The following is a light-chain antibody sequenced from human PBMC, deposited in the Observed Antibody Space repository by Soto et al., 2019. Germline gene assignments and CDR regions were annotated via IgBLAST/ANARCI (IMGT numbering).Light chain of an antibody. V-gene: IGLV1-40*01. J-gene: IGLJ1*01. CDR2: NNN. Sequence: VLTQPPSVSGAPGQRGTISCTGSSSNIGAGYDVHWYQQLPGTAPKLLIYNNNNRPSGVPDRFSGSKSGTSASLAITGLQAEDEADYYCQSYDRSLSGNVFGTGTKVTVL. CDR1: SSNIGAGYD. CDR3: QSYDRSLSGNV.